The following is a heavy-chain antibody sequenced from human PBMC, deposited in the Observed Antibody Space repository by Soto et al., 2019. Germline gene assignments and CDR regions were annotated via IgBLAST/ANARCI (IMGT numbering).Heavy chain of an antibody. Sequence: ASVKVSCKASGYTFTSYDINWVRQATGQGLEWMGWMNPNSGNTGYAQKFQGRVTMTRNTSISTAYMELSSLRSEDTAVYYCARSIRSYYCYGMDVWGQGTTVSVSS. J-gene: IGHJ6*02. CDR2: MNPNSGNT. D-gene: IGHD6-6*01. CDR1: GYTFTSYD. CDR3: ARSIRSYYCYGMDV. V-gene: IGHV1-8*01.